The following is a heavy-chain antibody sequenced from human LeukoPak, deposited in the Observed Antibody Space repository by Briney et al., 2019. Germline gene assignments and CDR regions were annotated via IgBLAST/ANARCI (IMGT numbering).Heavy chain of an antibody. CDR3: ARHERGSGSYDY. V-gene: IGHV4-59*08. Sequence: SETLSLTCTVSGGSISSYYWSWTRQPPGKGLEWIGYIYYSGSTNYNPSLKSRVTISVDTSKNQFSLKLSSVTAADTAVYYCARHERGSGSYDYWGQGTLVTVSS. D-gene: IGHD3-10*01. J-gene: IGHJ4*02. CDR1: GGSISSYY. CDR2: IYYSGST.